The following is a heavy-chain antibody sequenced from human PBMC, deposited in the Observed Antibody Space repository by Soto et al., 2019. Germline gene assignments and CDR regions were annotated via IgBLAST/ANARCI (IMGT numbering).Heavy chain of an antibody. CDR1: GFTFSSYG. Sequence: SLRLSCAASGFTFSSYGMHWVRQAPGKGLEWVAVIWYDGSNKYYADSVKGRFTISRDNSKNTLYLQMNSLRAEDTAVYYCARVPLRYCSSTSCHNWFDPWGQGTLVTVSS. CDR2: IWYDGSNK. J-gene: IGHJ5*02. D-gene: IGHD2-2*01. CDR3: ARVPLRYCSSTSCHNWFDP. V-gene: IGHV3-33*01.